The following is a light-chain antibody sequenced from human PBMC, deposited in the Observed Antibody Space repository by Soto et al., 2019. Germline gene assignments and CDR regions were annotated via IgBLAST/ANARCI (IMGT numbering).Light chain of an antibody. Sequence: EIVLTHSPATLSVSPGERATLSCRASQSVSSNLAWYQQKPGQAPRLLIYGASTRATGIPARFSGGGSGTEFTLTISSRQSEDFAVYYCQQYNNWPQTFGQGTKVDIK. CDR2: GAS. CDR1: QSVSSN. J-gene: IGKJ1*01. V-gene: IGKV3-15*01. CDR3: QQYNNWPQT.